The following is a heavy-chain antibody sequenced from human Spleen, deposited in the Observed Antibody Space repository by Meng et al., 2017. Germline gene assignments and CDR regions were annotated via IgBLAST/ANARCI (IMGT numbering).Heavy chain of an antibody. Sequence: GESLKISCKGSGYTFSNYWIGWVRQMPRKGLEWMGMIHPRDSDTGYSPSFRGQVTISVDKSINTAYLQWRSLKASDTAMYYCAKYIPGSYYWDAFGTWGQGTMVTVSS. CDR3: AKYIPGSYYWDAFGT. CDR1: GYTFSNYW. J-gene: IGHJ3*02. CDR2: IHPRDSDT. V-gene: IGHV5-51*01. D-gene: IGHD3-10*01.